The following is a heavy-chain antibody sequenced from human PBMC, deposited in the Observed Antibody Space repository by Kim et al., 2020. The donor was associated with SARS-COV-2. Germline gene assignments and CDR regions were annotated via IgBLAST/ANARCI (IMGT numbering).Heavy chain of an antibody. V-gene: IGHV1-69*01. J-gene: IGHJ5*02. Sequence: QKVQGRVTITADESTSTAYMELSSLRSEDTAVYYCARDLGSGSYYNWFDPWGQGTLVTVSS. D-gene: IGHD3-10*01. CDR3: ARDLGSGSYYNWFDP.